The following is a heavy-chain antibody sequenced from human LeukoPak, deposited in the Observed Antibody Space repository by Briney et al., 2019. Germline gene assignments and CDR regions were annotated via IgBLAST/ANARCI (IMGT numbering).Heavy chain of an antibody. D-gene: IGHD2-2*01. Sequence: SQTLSLTCAISGDSVSSNSAAWSWIRQSPSRGLEWLGRTYYRSKWYNDYAVSVKSRITVNPDTSKNQFSLQLNSVTPEDTAVYYCARTPGSTRGNNWFDPWGQGTLVTVSS. CDR3: ARTPGSTRGNNWFDP. CDR1: GDSVSSNSAA. CDR2: TYYRSKWYN. V-gene: IGHV6-1*01. J-gene: IGHJ5*02.